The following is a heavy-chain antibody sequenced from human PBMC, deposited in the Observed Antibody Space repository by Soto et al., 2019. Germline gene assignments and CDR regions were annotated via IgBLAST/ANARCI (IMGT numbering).Heavy chain of an antibody. CDR2: IKQDGTEK. V-gene: IGHV3-7*01. Sequence: AGWSLRLSCASSVFTFIRYWMNWVRQAPGKGLEWVANIKQDGTEKNYVDSVKGRFTISRDNAKNSLYLQMDSLRAEDTAVYFCARGDTPMITGMDSFDIWGQGTLVTVSS. CDR1: VFTFIRYW. J-gene: IGHJ3*02. CDR3: ARGDTPMITGMDSFDI. D-gene: IGHD5-18*01.